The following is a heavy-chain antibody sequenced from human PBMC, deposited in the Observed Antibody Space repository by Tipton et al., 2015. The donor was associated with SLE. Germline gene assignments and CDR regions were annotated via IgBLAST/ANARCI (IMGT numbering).Heavy chain of an antibody. D-gene: IGHD3-3*01. CDR1: GGSFSGYY. V-gene: IGHV4-34*01. J-gene: IGHJ6*03. Sequence: GLVKPSETLSLTCAVYGGSFSGYYWSWIRQPPGKGLEWIGEINHSGSTNYNPSLKSRVTISVDTSKNQFSLKLSSVTAADTAVYYCARLLVYDFWSGYPQYYYYYMDVWGKGTTVTVSS. CDR3: ARLLVYDFWSGYPQYYYYYMDV. CDR2: INHSGST.